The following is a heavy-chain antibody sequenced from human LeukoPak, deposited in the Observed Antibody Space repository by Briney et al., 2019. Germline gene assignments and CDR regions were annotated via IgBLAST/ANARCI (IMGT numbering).Heavy chain of an antibody. CDR1: GGSISSYY. CDR2: IYTSGST. V-gene: IGHV4-4*07. D-gene: IGHD6-13*01. CDR3: ARARLIGIAAAVTDAFDI. J-gene: IGHJ3*02. Sequence: PSETLSLTCTVSGGSISSYYWSWIRQPAGKGLEWIGRIYTSGSTNYNPSLKSRVTMSVDTSKNQFSLKLSSVTAADTAVYYCARARLIGIAAAVTDAFDIWGQGTMVTVSS.